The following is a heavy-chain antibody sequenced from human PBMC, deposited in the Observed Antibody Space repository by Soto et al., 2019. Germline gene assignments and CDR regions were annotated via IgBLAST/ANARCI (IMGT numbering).Heavy chain of an antibody. CDR1: GFTFSSYA. CDR3: ARDLPYYYGSGSPDAFDI. Sequence: SCAASGFTFSSYAMHWVRQAPGKGLEWVAVISYDGSNKYYADSVKGRFTISRDNSKNTLYLQMNSLRAEDTAVYYCARDLPYYYGSGSPDAFDIWGQGTMVTVSS. V-gene: IGHV3-30-3*01. D-gene: IGHD3-10*01. J-gene: IGHJ3*02. CDR2: ISYDGSNK.